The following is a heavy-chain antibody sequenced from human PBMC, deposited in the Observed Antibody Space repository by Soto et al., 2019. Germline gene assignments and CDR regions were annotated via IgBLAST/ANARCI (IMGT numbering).Heavy chain of an antibody. CDR1: GGSISSDGYY. J-gene: IGHJ3*02. V-gene: IGHV4-31*03. D-gene: IGHD3-10*01. CDR3: ARDLSPKYFASGVSLGAFEI. CDR2: IYSSGST. Sequence: QVQLQESGPGLVKPSQTLSLTCTVSGGSISSDGYYCTWIRQHPGNGLEWIGYIYSSGSTYYNPSLKSRVSISVDTSQNQFSLTLSSVTAADTAVYYCARDLSPKYFASGVSLGAFEIWGQGTMVTVSS.